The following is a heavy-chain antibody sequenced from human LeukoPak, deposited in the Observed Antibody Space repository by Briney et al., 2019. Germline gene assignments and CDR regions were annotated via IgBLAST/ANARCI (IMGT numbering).Heavy chain of an antibody. CDR2: ISSSGSTI. D-gene: IGHD1-7*01. Sequence: SGGSLRLSCAASGFTFSDYYMSWIRQAPGKGLEWVSYISSSGSTIYYADSVKGRFTISRDNAKNSLYLQMNSLRAEDTAVYYCVAAGTQYYYMDVWGKGTTVTVSS. CDR1: GFTFSDYY. J-gene: IGHJ6*03. CDR3: VAAGTQYYYMDV. V-gene: IGHV3-11*04.